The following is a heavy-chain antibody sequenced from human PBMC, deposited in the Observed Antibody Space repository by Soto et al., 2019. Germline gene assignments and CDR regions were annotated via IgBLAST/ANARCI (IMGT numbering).Heavy chain of an antibody. CDR3: ARSIQMMYYYDSSGAGNNWFDP. CDR2: IIPIFGTA. J-gene: IGHJ5*02. D-gene: IGHD3-22*01. Sequence: SVKVSCKASGGTFSSYAISWVRQAPGQGLEWMGGIIPIFGTANYAQKFQGRVTITADESTSTAYMELSSLRSEDTAVYYCARSIQMMYYYDSSGAGNNWFDPCGQGTLVPVSS. CDR1: GGTFSSYA. V-gene: IGHV1-69*13.